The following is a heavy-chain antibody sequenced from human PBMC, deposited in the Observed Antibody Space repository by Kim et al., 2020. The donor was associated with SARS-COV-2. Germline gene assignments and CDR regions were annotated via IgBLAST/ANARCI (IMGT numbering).Heavy chain of an antibody. CDR1: GFAFSGSA. CDR2: IKTKADNYGT. J-gene: IGHJ6*02. D-gene: IGHD6-13*01. CDR3: TRLAYSSTWYGMDV. Sequence: GGSLRLSCAASGFAFSGSAMHWVRQASVKGLEWVGRIKTKADNYGTAYSASVKDRFTISRDDSKNTAYLQMNSLKTEDTAVYYCTRLAYSSTWYGMDVWGQGTTVTVSS. V-gene: IGHV3-73*01.